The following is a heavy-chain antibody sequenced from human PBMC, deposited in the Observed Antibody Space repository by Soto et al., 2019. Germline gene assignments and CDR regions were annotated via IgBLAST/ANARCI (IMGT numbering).Heavy chain of an antibody. CDR2: IIPIFGTA. D-gene: IGHD3-10*01. V-gene: IGHV1-69*13. J-gene: IGHJ6*02. CDR3: AIKTYRGVIDYYYYYGMDV. CDR1: GGTFSSYA. Sequence: SVKVSCKASGGTFSSYAISWVRQAPGQGLEWMGGIIPIFGTANYAQKFQGRVMITADESTSTAYMELSSLRSEDTAVYYCAIKTYRGVIDYYYYYGMDVWGQGTTVTVSS.